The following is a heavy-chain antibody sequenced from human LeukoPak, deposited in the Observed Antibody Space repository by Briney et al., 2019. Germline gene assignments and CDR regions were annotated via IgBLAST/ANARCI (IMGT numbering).Heavy chain of an antibody. CDR2: IIPIFGTA. J-gene: IGHJ4*02. Sequence: SVKVSCKASGGTFSSYAISWVRQAPGQGLEWMGGIIPIFGTANYAQKFQGRVTITPDESTSTAYMELSSLRSEDTAVYYCARDSPTTVVTHNQWELDYWGQGTLVTVSS. D-gene: IGHD4-23*01. CDR1: GGTFSSYA. V-gene: IGHV1-69*13. CDR3: ARDSPTTVVTHNQWELDY.